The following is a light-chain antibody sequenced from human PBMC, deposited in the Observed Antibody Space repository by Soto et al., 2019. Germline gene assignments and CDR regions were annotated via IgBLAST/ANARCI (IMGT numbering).Light chain of an antibody. CDR2: AVN. Sequence: QSALTQPGSVSGSTGQSVTISCTGTSSDVGDYNYVSWYQQHPGKAPKLLIYAVNMRPSGVPDRFSGSKSGNTASLTISGLQAEDEADYSCCSYAGSYTWVFGGGTKLTV. CDR3: CSYAGSYTWV. CDR1: SSDVGDYNY. J-gene: IGLJ3*02. V-gene: IGLV2-11*01.